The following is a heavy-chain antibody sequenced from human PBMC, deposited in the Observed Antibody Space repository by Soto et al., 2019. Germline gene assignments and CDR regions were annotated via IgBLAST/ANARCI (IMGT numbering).Heavy chain of an antibody. CDR3: ARATYCYDSSGYYHPLPNAFDI. Sequence: EASVKVSCKASGYTFTGYYMHWVRQAPGQGLEWMGWINPNSGGTNYAQKFQGRVTMTRDTSISTAYMELSRLRSDDTAVYYCARATYCYDSSGYYHPLPNAFDIWGLGTMVTVSS. V-gene: IGHV1-2*02. CDR1: GYTFTGYY. J-gene: IGHJ3*02. CDR2: INPNSGGT. D-gene: IGHD3-22*01.